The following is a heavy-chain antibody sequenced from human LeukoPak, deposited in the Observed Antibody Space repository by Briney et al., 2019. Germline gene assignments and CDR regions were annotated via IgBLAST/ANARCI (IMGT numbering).Heavy chain of an antibody. Sequence: SETLSLTCTVSGYSISSAYYWGWIRQPPGQGLEWLGTISRSGSTYYNPSLKSRVTISEDTSKNHFPLRLSSVTAADTAVYYCARAPNSGSYFGWAFDIWGQGTMVTVSS. CDR2: ISRSGST. J-gene: IGHJ3*02. V-gene: IGHV4-38-2*02. D-gene: IGHD1-26*01. CDR1: GYSISSAYY. CDR3: ARAPNSGSYFGWAFDI.